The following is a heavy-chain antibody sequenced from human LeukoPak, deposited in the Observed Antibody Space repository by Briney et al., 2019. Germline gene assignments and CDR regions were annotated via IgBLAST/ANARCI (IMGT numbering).Heavy chain of an antibody. Sequence: PGGSLRLSCAASGFTFSGYWMSWVRQAPGKGLEWVANIKQDGSEKYYVDSVKGRFTISRVNARNSLSLQMNSLRGEDTAVYYCARAAYYDSSGYWGYYFDYWGQGTLVTVSS. CDR3: ARAAYYDSSGYWGYYFDY. J-gene: IGHJ4*02. D-gene: IGHD3-22*01. V-gene: IGHV3-7*01. CDR1: GFTFSGYW. CDR2: IKQDGSEK.